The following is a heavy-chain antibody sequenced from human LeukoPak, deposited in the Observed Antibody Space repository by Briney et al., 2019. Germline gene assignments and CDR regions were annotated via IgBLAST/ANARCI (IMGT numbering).Heavy chain of an antibody. V-gene: IGHV4-59*01. CDR2: VYYSGST. J-gene: IGHJ4*02. CDR1: GGPISSYY. CDR3: ASLKWFGDFRFDY. Sequence: PSETLSLTCTVSGGPISSYYWSWIRQPPGKGLEWIGYVYYSGSTNYNPSLKSRVAVSVDTSKNQFSLKLTSVTAADTAVYYCASLKWFGDFRFDYWGPGTLVTVSS. D-gene: IGHD3-10*01.